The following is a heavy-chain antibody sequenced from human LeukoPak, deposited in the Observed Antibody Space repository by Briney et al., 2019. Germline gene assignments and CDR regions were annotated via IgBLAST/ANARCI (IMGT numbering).Heavy chain of an antibody. CDR3: ARAPVTSCRGAYCYPFDY. CDR2: ISGSGSDAGT. Sequence: GGSLRLSCAASGFTFSSSAMSWVRQAPGKGLEWVSSISGSGSDAGTYHADSVRGRFTISRDNSKNTLYLQMNSLRVEDAAVYYCARAPVTSCRGAYCYPFDYWGQGTLVTVSS. J-gene: IGHJ4*02. CDR1: GFTFSSSA. D-gene: IGHD2-21*01. V-gene: IGHV3-23*01.